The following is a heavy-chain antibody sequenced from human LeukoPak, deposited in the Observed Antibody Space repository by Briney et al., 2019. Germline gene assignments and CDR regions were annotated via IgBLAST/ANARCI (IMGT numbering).Heavy chain of an antibody. CDR1: GFTFSSYW. V-gene: IGHV3-74*01. CDR2: INSDGSST. Sequence: GGSLRLSCAASGFTFSSYWMHWVRQAPGKGLVWVSRINSDGSSTSYADSVKGRFTISRDNAENTLYLQMNSLRAEDTAVYYCARDGSQKAFYWYFDLWGRGTLVTVSS. D-gene: IGHD1-26*01. CDR3: ARDGSQKAFYWYFDL. J-gene: IGHJ2*01.